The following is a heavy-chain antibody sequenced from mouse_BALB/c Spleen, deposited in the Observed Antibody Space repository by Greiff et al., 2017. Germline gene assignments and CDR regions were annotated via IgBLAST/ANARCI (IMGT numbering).Heavy chain of an antibody. D-gene: IGHD1-1*01. J-gene: IGHJ3*01. Sequence: VQLHQPGAELVKPGASVKLSCKASGYTFTSYYMYWVKQRPGQGLEWIGGINPSNGGTNFNEKFKSKATLTVDKSSSTAYMQLSSLTSEDSAVYYGTRDYGSSPWFAYWGQGTLVTVSA. CDR3: TRDYGSSPWFAY. CDR2: INPSNGGT. V-gene: IGHV1S81*02. CDR1: GYTFTSYY.